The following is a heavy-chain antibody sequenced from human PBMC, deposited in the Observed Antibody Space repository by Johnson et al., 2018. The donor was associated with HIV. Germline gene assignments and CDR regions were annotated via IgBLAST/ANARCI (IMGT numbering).Heavy chain of an antibody. D-gene: IGHD2-8*01. CDR3: ARVYAYDKKDGFDI. J-gene: IGHJ3*02. Sequence: QVQLVESGGGVVQPGRSLGLSCAASGFSFSSYAMHWVRQAPGKGLEWVASLSYDGSTKDYADSVKGRFTISRDISKNLLYLQMNSLRNDVTAVYYCARVYAYDKKDGFDIWGQGTTVTVSS. CDR2: LSYDGSTK. CDR1: GFSFSSYA. V-gene: IGHV3-30*04.